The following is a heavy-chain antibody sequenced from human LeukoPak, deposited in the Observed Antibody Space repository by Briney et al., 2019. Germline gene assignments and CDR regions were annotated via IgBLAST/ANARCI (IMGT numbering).Heavy chain of an antibody. Sequence: SGTLSLTCTVSGGSISTYYWSWIRQPPGKGLEWVGYIHNSGSTNYNPSPKSRVTISVDTSDNQLPLKLSSVTAADTAVYYCARQGDYVGNWFDPWGEGTLVTVSP. CDR1: GGSISTYY. CDR3: ARQGDYVGNWFDP. J-gene: IGHJ5*02. CDR2: IHNSGST. D-gene: IGHD4-23*01. V-gene: IGHV4-59*08.